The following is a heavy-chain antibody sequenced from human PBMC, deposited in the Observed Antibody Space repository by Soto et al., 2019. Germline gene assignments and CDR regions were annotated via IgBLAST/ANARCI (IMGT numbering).Heavy chain of an antibody. CDR2: IYYSGST. CDR3: SRQTASIVRQGDFDY. V-gene: IGHV4-39*01. Sequence: QLVLQESGPGVVKPSETLSLTCSVSGDSITSSRYYWGWIRQTPQTGLEWIGSIYYSGSTFYNPSLKSRVTVSVDTSKNQFSLKFTSVSAADTSLYFCSRQTASIVRQGDFDYWGQGTLVTVSS. J-gene: IGHJ4*02. D-gene: IGHD2-2*01. CDR1: GDSITSSRYY.